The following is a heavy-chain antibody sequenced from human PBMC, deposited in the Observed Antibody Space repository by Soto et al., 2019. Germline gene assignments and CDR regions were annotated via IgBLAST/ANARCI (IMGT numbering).Heavy chain of an antibody. V-gene: IGHV4-4*07. CDR1: GGSIRSYY. CDR2: ISINGNT. CDR3: GRESGETWDYEAY. Sequence: SETLSLTCTVSGGSIRSYYWSWIRQPAGKGLEWIGRISINGNTQYDPSLKSRVTVSVDTSRNQFFLNLHSVTAADSAVYFCGRESGETWDYEAYWGQGTPVTVSS. J-gene: IGHJ4*02. D-gene: IGHD1-7*01.